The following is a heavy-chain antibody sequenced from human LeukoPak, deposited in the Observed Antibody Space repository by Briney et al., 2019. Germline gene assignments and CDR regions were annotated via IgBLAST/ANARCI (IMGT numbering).Heavy chain of an antibody. CDR1: GGSISGGSYY. D-gene: IGHD4-17*01. CDR3: ARDSSYGDLDY. Sequence: SQTLSLTCTVSGGSISGGSYYWSWIRQPAGKGLEWIGRIYTSGSTNYNPSLKSRVTISVDTSKNQFSLKLSSVTAADTAVYYCARDSSYGDLDYWGQGTLVTVSS. J-gene: IGHJ4*02. V-gene: IGHV4-61*02. CDR2: IYTSGST.